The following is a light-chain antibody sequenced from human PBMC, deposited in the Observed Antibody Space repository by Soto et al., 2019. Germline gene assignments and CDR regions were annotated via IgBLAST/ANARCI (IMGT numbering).Light chain of an antibody. CDR3: QQSYSTPQA. Sequence: DIQMTQSPSSLSASLGDRVTITCRASQSISSYLNWYQQKPGKAPKLLIYAASSLQSGVPTRFSGSGSGTDFTLTISSLQPEDFATYYCQQSYSTPQAFGQGTKVEI. CDR1: QSISSY. CDR2: AAS. V-gene: IGKV1-39*01. J-gene: IGKJ1*01.